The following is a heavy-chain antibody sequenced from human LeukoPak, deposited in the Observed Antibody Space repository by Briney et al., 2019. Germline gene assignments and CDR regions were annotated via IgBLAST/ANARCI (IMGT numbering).Heavy chain of an antibody. J-gene: IGHJ5*02. CDR3: ARVKGYGYVWFDP. D-gene: IGHD5-12*01. CDR1: GGSIRSSCYY. CDR2: IYDSGST. V-gene: IGHV4-39*07. Sequence: TSETLSLTCTVSGGSIRSSCYYWGWIRQPPGKGLEWIGSIYDSGSTYYNPSLKSRVTISVDTSKNQFSLKLSSVTAADTAVYYCARVKGYGYVWFDPWGQGTLVTVSS.